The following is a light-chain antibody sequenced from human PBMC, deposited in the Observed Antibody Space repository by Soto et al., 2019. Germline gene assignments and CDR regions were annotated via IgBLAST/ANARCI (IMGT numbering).Light chain of an antibody. CDR3: QVWDSNTEV. Sequence: SYELTQPLSVSVALGQTATVTCGGNNILSKYVHWYQQKPGQAPVLVIYRDTNRPSGIPERLSGSKSGNTATLTISRAQAGDEAYYYCQVWDSNTEVFGTGTKLTVL. CDR1: NILSKY. V-gene: IGLV3-9*01. J-gene: IGLJ1*01. CDR2: RDT.